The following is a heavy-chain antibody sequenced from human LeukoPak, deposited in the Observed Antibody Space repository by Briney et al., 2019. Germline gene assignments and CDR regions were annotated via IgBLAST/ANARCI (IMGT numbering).Heavy chain of an antibody. V-gene: IGHV4-39*02. CDR2: IYYSGST. CDR3: ARDPKYGDYTVPDY. D-gene: IGHD4-17*01. Sequence: SETLSLTCTVSGGSISSGSYYWGWIRQPPGKGLEWIASIYYSGSTYYNPSLKSRVTISVDTSKNQFSLRLSSVTAADTAVYYCARDPKYGDYTVPDYWGQGTLVTVSS. J-gene: IGHJ4*02. CDR1: GGSISSGSYY.